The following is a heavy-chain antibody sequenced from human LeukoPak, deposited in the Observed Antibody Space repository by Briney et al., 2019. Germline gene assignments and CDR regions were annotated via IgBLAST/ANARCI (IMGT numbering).Heavy chain of an antibody. CDR1: GFTFSDYS. V-gene: IGHV3-11*04. Sequence: PGGSLRLSCAASGFTFSDYSMTWIRQAPGKGLEGVSYISSSGGNIYYADSVKGRFTISRDNAKNSLYLQMNSLRAEDTAVYYCARFGPGAAFDMWGEGTMVTVSS. D-gene: IGHD3-16*01. CDR2: ISSSGGNI. CDR3: ARFGPGAAFDM. J-gene: IGHJ3*02.